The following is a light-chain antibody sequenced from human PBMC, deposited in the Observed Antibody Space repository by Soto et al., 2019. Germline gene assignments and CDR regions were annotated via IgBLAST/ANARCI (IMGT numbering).Light chain of an antibody. CDR2: EVS. CDR1: SSDVGGYKY. V-gene: IGLV2-14*01. J-gene: IGLJ1*01. Sequence: QSALTQPASVSGSPGQSIAISYTGTSSDVGGYKYVSWYQQHPGKAPKLLISEVSNRPSGVSDRFSGSKSGNKASLTISGLQAEDEADYYCSSFTSSYNFVFGSGTKVTVL. CDR3: SSFTSSYNFV.